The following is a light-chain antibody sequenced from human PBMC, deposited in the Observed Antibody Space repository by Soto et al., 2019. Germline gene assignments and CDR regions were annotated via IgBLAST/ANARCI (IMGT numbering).Light chain of an antibody. V-gene: IGKV3-11*01. J-gene: IGKJ5*01. CDR1: QSVSSY. CDR2: DAS. CDR3: QQRSSWPLT. Sequence: EIVLTQSPATLSLSPGERATLSCRASQSVSSYLAWYQQKPGQAPRLLIYDASNRATGIPARFSGSGSGTDFTLTISSLAPEDFAVYYCQQRSSWPLTFGQGTRLEIK.